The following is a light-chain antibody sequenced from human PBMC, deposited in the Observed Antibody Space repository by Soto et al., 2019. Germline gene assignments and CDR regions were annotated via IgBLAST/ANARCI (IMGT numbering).Light chain of an antibody. V-gene: IGKV1-5*01. Sequence: DIEITQSPSTLSASGRDRVTITCRASESISSWLAWYQQKPGKAPKLLVYDASNLQRGVPLRFRGSGSGTEFTLTISGLQPDDVATYHCQQYSSYWTFGQGTKVDI. CDR1: ESISSW. CDR3: QQYSSYWT. CDR2: DAS. J-gene: IGKJ1*01.